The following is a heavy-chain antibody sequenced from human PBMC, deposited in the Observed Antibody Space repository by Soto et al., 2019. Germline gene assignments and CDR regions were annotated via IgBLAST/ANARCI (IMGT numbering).Heavy chain of an antibody. D-gene: IGHD1-7*01. J-gene: IGHJ5*02. V-gene: IGHV1-8*01. CDR3: ARGSGNWNYEGNWFDP. CDR1: GYTFTSYD. Sequence: ASVKVSCKASGYTFTSYDINWVLQATGQGLEWMGWMNPNSGNTGYAQKFQGRVTMTRNTSISTAYMELSSLRSEDTAVYYCARGSGNWNYEGNWFDPWGQGTLVTVS. CDR2: MNPNSGNT.